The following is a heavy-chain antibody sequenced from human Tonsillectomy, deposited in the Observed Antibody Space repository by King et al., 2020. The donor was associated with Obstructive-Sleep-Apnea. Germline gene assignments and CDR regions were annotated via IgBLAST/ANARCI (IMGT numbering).Heavy chain of an antibody. D-gene: IGHD3-22*01. J-gene: IGHJ4*02. CDR3: ARTIYDSSGYLVDY. CDR1: GGSISSYY. Sequence: QLQESGPGLVKPSETLSLTCTVSGGSISSYYWSWIRQPPGKGLEWIGYIYYSGSTNYNPSLRSRVTISVDTSKNQYSLKLSSVTAADPAVYYCARTIYDSSGYLVDYWGQGTLVTVSS. CDR2: IYYSGST. V-gene: IGHV4-59*01.